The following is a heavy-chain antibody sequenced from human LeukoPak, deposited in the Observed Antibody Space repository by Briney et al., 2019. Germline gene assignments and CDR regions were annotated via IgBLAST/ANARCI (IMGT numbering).Heavy chain of an antibody. CDR2: ICPGGSDT. CDR1: GFNFTSYW. CDR3: ARQPYDSSGYYRGAFDI. Sequence: GASLQISCNGSGFNFTSYWIGLVRPLPGEGLEGTGIICPGGSDTRYTPSFQGQVTISADKSISTAYLQWSSLKASDTAIYYCARQPYDSSGYYRGAFDIWGQGTVVTVSS. D-gene: IGHD3-22*01. V-gene: IGHV5-51*01. J-gene: IGHJ3*02.